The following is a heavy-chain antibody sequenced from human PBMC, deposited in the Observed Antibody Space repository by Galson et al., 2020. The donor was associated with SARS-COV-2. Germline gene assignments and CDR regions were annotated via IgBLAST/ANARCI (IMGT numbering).Heavy chain of an antibody. Sequence: SETLSLTCTVSGDSIGNYYWNWIRQPPGKGLEWIGYIYKSGLTTYNPSLKSRVTILIDTSQNQFSLKLNSVTAADTAVYYCARHFRGYCTGGACYAYDYWGQGPLVTVSS. CDR3: ARHFRGYCTGGACYAYDY. J-gene: IGHJ4*02. CDR2: IYKSGLT. D-gene: IGHD2-8*02. V-gene: IGHV4-59*08. CDR1: GDSIGNYY.